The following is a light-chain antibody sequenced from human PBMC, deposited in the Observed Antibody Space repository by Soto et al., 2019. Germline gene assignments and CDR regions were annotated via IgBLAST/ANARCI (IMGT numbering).Light chain of an antibody. Sequence: QSALTQPASVSGSPGQSITISCTGTSSDVGGYKYVSWYQQHPGKAPKLMIYEVSNRPSGVSNRFSGSKSGNTASLTISGLQAEDEADYYCSSYTSSSTLVFVGGTKVTVL. CDR2: EVS. V-gene: IGLV2-14*01. CDR3: SSYTSSSTLV. CDR1: SSDVGGYKY. J-gene: IGLJ3*02.